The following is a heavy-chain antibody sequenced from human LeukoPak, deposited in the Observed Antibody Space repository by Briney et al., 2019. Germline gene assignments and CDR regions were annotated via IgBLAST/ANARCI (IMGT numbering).Heavy chain of an antibody. CDR3: AKDLAVGGN. CDR2: IRGSGGTT. CDR1: GFTFSSYA. J-gene: IGHJ4*02. Sequence: GGSLRLSCAASGFTFSSYAMSWVRQAPGKGLEWVSAIRGSGGTTFYADSVKGRFTISRDNSKNTLYLQMNSLRAEDTAVYYCAKDLAVGGNWGQGALVTVSS. D-gene: IGHD3-16*01. V-gene: IGHV3-23*01.